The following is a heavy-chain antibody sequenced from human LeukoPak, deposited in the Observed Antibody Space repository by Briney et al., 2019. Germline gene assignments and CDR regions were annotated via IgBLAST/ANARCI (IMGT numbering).Heavy chain of an antibody. Sequence: PGGSLRLSCAASGFTFSSYWMHWVRQAPGKGLVWVSRINSDGSSTSYADSVKGRFTISRDNAKNTLYLQMNSLKAEDTAVYYCARGVLWFGELLYFWGQGTLVTVSS. J-gene: IGHJ4*02. CDR2: INSDGSST. V-gene: IGHV3-74*01. D-gene: IGHD3-10*01. CDR1: GFTFSSYW. CDR3: ARGVLWFGELLYF.